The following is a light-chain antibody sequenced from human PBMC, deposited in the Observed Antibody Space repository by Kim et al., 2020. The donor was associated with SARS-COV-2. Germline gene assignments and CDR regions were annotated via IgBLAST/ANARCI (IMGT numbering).Light chain of an antibody. CDR3: SSYSSITNVV. V-gene: IGLV2-14*01. J-gene: IGLJ2*01. Sequence: QSALTQPASVSGSPGQSITISCTGTSSDVGGYNYVSWYQQHPAKAPKLMISEVSNRPSGFSNRFSGSKSGNTASLTISGLQAEDEADYYCSSYSSITNVVFGGGTQLTVL. CDR1: SSDVGGYNY. CDR2: EVS.